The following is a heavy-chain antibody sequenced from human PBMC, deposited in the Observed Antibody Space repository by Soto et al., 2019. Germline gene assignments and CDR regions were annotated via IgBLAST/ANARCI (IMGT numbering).Heavy chain of an antibody. CDR3: TTDSYSTVIVVRLDY. Sequence: GGSLRLSCAASGFTFSNAWINWVRQAPGKGLEWVGRIKSKTDGGTTDFAAPVKGRFAISRDDSKDMVYLQMNSLKTEDTGLYYCTTDSYSTVIVVRLDYWGHGTLVTGSS. V-gene: IGHV3-15*07. J-gene: IGHJ4*01. CDR2: IKSKTDGGTT. CDR1: GFTFSNAW. D-gene: IGHD3-22*01.